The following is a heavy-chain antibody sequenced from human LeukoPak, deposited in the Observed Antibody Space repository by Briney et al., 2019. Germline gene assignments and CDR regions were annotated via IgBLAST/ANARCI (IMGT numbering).Heavy chain of an antibody. CDR3: ARGELGYCSSTSCFGAFDI. CDR2: IYYTGDA. J-gene: IGHJ3*02. Sequence: SETLSLTCSVSGGSIDSTSYFWGWVRQPPGKGLEWIGSIYYTGDAYYNPSLKSRVTISIDTSKNQLSLKLTSVTAADTAVYYCARGELGYCSSTSCFGAFDIWGQGTMVTVSS. CDR1: GGSIDSTSYF. D-gene: IGHD2-2*01. V-gene: IGHV4-39*07.